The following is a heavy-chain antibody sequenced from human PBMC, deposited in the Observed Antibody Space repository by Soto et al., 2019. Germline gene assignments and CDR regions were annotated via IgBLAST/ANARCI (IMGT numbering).Heavy chain of an antibody. D-gene: IGHD6-19*01. CDR1: GFPFSSYG. J-gene: IGHJ5*02. V-gene: IGHV3-30*18. CDR2: ISYAGSNK. Sequence: GGSLRLSCAASGFPFSSYGMHWVRQAPGKGLEWVAVISYAGSNKYYADSVKGRFTIYRENSKNTLYLQMNSLRHDDTAVYYCAKEAVIAVAVNWFGPCGQRTLVTVSS. CDR3: AKEAVIAVAVNWFGP.